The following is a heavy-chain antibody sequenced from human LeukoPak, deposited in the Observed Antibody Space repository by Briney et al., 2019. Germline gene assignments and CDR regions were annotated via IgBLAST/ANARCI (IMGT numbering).Heavy chain of an antibody. J-gene: IGHJ2*01. Sequence: GGSLRLSCAAPGYTFRTYSLNWVRQAPGKGLEWVSYISSSSDNTHYADSVKGRFTISRDNARNSLYLQMNSLRDEDTAVYYCARENYNSGWTYWYFDLWGRGTLVTVSS. V-gene: IGHV3-48*02. CDR1: GYTFRTYS. CDR3: ARENYNSGWTYWYFDL. CDR2: ISSSSDNT. D-gene: IGHD6-19*01.